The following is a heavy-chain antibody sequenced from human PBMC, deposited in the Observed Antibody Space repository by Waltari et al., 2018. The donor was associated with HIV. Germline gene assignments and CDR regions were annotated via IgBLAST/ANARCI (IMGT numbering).Heavy chain of an antibody. V-gene: IGHV6-1*01. CDR3: ARAAAGYFDL. D-gene: IGHD6-13*01. J-gene: IGHJ2*01. CDR2: TYYRSKWYN. CDR1: GARATCHSSA. Sequence: QVQRQQSGPGLVTPSQTVSHTCSIPGARATCHSSAWNLIRQSPSRGLEWLGRTYYRSKWYNDYAVSVKSRITINPDTSKNQFSLQLNSVTPEDTAVYYCARAAAGYFDLWGRGTLVTVSS.